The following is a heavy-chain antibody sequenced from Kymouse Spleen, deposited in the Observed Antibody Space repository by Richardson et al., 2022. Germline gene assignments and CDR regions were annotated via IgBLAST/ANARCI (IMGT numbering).Heavy chain of an antibody. J-gene: IGHJ6*02. CDR1: GGSISSGGYY. V-gene: IGHV4-31*03. D-gene: IGHD3-10*01. CDR3: ARGYYGSAGYYYYGMDV. CDR2: IYYSGST. Sequence: QVQLQESGPGLVKPSQTLSLTCTVSGGSISSGGYYWSWIRQHPGKGLEWIGYIYYSGSTYYNPSLKSRVTISVDTSKNQFSLKLSSVTAADTAVYYCARGYYGSAGYYYYGMDVWGQGTTVTVSS.